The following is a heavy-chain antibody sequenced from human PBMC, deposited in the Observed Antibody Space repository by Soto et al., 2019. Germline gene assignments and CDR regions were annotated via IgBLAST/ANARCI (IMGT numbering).Heavy chain of an antibody. CDR3: ASIRGAAGNNWFDT. CDR1: CYTFTSYG. CDR2: ISAYNGNT. V-gene: IGHV1-18*01. J-gene: IGHJ5*02. Sequence: ASVKVSCKASCYTFTSYGISWFRHSPGQGLEWIGWISAYNGNTNYAQKLQGRVTMTTDTSTSTAYMELRSLRSDDTAVYYCASIRGAAGNNWFDTWGQGTLVTVSS. D-gene: IGHD6-13*01.